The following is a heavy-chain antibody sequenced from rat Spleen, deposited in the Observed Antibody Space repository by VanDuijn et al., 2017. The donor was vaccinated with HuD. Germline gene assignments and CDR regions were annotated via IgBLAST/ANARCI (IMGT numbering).Heavy chain of an antibody. CDR1: ELTFNNYW. Sequence: EVQLVESGGGLVQPGRSLKLSCVASELTFNNYWMTWIRQAPTKGLEWVASISPSGGSTYYRDSVKGRFTISRDNAKSTLYLQMDSLRSEDTATYYCATTPEGYFDFWGPGTMVTVSS. D-gene: IGHD1-11*01. J-gene: IGHJ1*01. CDR3: ATTPEGYFDF. CDR2: ISPSGGST. V-gene: IGHV5-19*01.